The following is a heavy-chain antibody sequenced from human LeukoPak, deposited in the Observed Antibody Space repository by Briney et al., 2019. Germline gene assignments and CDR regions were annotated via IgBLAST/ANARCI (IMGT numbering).Heavy chain of an antibody. D-gene: IGHD3-16*02. CDR2: ISSSGSTI. CDR1: GFTFSSYE. J-gene: IGHJ4*02. Sequence: PGGSLRLSCAASGFTFSSYEMNWVRQAPGKGLEWVSYISSSGSTIYYADSVKGRFTISRDNAKNSLYLQMNSLRAEDTAVYYCARDFSDDYVWGSYRPFDYWGQGTLVTVSS. V-gene: IGHV3-48*03. CDR3: ARDFSDDYVWGSYRPFDY.